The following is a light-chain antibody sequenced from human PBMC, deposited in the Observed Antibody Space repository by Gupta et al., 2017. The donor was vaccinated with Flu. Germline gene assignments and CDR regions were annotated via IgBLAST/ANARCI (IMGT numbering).Light chain of an antibody. CDR3: QHYKNWPPPT. CDR1: QSVSNN. J-gene: IGKJ2*01. V-gene: IGKV3-15*01. CDR2: GAS. Sequence: EVVMTQSPATLSVSPGERATLSCRASQSVSNNLAWYQQKPGQPPRLLIYGASTTAPGIPARFSGSGSGTEFTLTISSGQVEAFAVYYCQHYKNWPPPTFGQGTKLEIK.